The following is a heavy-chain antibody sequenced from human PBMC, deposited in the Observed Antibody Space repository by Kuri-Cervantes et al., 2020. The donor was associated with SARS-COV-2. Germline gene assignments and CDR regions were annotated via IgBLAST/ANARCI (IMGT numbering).Heavy chain of an antibody. Sequence: SETLSLTCAVYGGSFSGYYWSWIRQPPGKGLEWIGEINHSGSTNYNPSLKSRVTISVDTYKNQFSLKLSSVTAADTAVYYCARVGRFLEWLLSVGGYYYYMDVWGKGTTVTVSS. J-gene: IGHJ6*03. CDR2: INHSGST. D-gene: IGHD3-3*01. CDR3: ARVGRFLEWLLSVGGYYYYMDV. V-gene: IGHV4-34*01. CDR1: GGSFSGYY.